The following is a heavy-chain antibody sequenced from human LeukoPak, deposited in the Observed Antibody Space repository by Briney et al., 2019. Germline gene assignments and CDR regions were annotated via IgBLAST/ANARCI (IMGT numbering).Heavy chain of an antibody. J-gene: IGHJ6*03. CDR2: IYYSGST. D-gene: IGHD6-13*01. CDR3: ARAVSWTDYYYYMDV. V-gene: IGHV4-39*07. CDR1: GGSISSSSYY. Sequence: TSETLSLTCTVSGGSISSSSYYWGWIRQPPGKGLEWIGSIYYSGSTYYNPSPKSRVTISVATSKNQFSLKLSSVTAADTAVYYCARAVSWTDYYYYMDVWGKGTTVTVSS.